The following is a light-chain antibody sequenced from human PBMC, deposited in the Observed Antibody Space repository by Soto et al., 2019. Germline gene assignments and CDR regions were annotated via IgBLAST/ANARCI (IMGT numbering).Light chain of an antibody. J-gene: IGLJ2*01. Sequence: QSALTQPASVSGSPGQSITISCTGTSSDVGSYNLVSWYQQHPGKAPKLMIYEVSKRPSGVSNRFSGSKSGNTASLTISGRQAEDEADYYCCSYAGSSVVVFGGGTKLIVL. CDR2: EVS. V-gene: IGLV2-23*02. CDR3: CSYAGSSVVV. CDR1: SSDVGSYNL.